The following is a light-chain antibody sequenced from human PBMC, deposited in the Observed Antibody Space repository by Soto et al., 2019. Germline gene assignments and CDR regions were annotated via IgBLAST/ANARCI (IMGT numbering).Light chain of an antibody. CDR2: EVS. J-gene: IGLJ2*01. Sequence: QSALTQPASVSGSPGQSITISCTGTSSDVGGYNYVSWYQQYPGKAPKVLIYEVSNRPSGVSNRFSGSKSGNTASLTISGLQAEDEADYYCASYTRSSTVVFGGGTKLTVL. CDR3: ASYTRSSTVV. CDR1: SSDVGGYNY. V-gene: IGLV2-14*01.